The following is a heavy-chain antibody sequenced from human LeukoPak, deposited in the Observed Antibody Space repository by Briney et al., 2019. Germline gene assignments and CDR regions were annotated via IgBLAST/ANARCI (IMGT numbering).Heavy chain of an antibody. D-gene: IGHD4-17*01. Sequence: ASVKVSCKASGYTFTSYGISWVRQAPGQGLEWMGRINPNSGGTNYAQKFQGRVTMTRDTSISTVYMELSRLRSDDTAVYYCARVRGRADNGDYSGVYGMDAWGQGTTVTVSS. V-gene: IGHV1-2*06. CDR1: GYTFTSYG. J-gene: IGHJ6*02. CDR3: ARVRGRADNGDYSGVYGMDA. CDR2: INPNSGGT.